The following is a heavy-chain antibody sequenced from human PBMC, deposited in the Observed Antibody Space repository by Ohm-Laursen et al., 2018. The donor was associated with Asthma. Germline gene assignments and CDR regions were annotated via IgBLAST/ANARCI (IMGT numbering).Heavy chain of an antibody. CDR3: ATNLPYEAENY. CDR1: GFTFSSYA. V-gene: IGHV3-23*01. J-gene: IGHJ4*02. D-gene: IGHD3-16*01. CDR2: ISGSGGST. Sequence: SLRLSCSASGFTFSSYAMSWVRQAPGKGLEWVSAISGSGGSTYYADSVKGRFTISRDKSKNTLYMQMNSLRAEDTAVYYCATNLPYEAENYWGQGTLVTVSS.